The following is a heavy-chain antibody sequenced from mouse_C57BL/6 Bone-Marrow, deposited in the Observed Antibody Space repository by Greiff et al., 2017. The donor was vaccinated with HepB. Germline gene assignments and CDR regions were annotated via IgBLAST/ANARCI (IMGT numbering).Heavy chain of an antibody. D-gene: IGHD1-1*01. CDR2: IYPGDGGT. V-gene: IGHV1-82*01. Sequence: QVQLQQSGPELVKPGASVKISCKASGYAFSSSWMNWVKQRPGKGLEWIGRIYPGDGGTNYNGKFKGKATLTADKSSSTAYMQLSSLTSEDSAVYFCASKGYYYGPWYFDVWGTGTTVTVSS. CDR1: GYAFSSSW. CDR3: ASKGYYYGPWYFDV. J-gene: IGHJ1*03.